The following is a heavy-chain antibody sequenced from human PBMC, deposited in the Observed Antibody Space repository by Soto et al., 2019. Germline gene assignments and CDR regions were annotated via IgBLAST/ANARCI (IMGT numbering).Heavy chain of an antibody. Sequence: QVQLVQSGAEVKKPGASVKVSCKAFGYTFTSYGISWVRQAPGRGLEWVGWVSPYNGNRNYAQKVQGRVTMTTDTSTSTAYMELWSLKSDDTAVYYCARRYGDPSSAAGFDYWGQGTQVTVSS. J-gene: IGHJ4*02. D-gene: IGHD4-17*01. CDR3: ARRYGDPSSAAGFDY. V-gene: IGHV1-18*01. CDR1: GYTFTSYG. CDR2: VSPYNGNR.